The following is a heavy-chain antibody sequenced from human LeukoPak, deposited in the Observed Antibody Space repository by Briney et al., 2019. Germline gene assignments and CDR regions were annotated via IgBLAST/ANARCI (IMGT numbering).Heavy chain of an antibody. D-gene: IGHD4-17*01. CDR2: ISAYNGNT. Sequence: ASVKVSCKASGYTFTSYGISWVRQAPGQGLEWMGWISAYNGNTHYAQKLQGRVTMTTDTSTSTVYMELRSLRSDDTAVYYCARDPRGDKRVYGDYELDYWGQGTLVTVSS. V-gene: IGHV1-18*01. CDR1: GYTFTSYG. J-gene: IGHJ4*02. CDR3: ARDPRGDKRVYGDYELDY.